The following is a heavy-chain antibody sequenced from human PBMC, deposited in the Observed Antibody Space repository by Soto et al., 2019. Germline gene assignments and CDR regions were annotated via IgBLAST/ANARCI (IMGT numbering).Heavy chain of an antibody. J-gene: IGHJ3*02. V-gene: IGHV1-18*01. CDR2: ISAYNGNT. CDR1: GYTFTSYG. Sequence: ASVKVSCKASGYTFTSYGISWVRQAPGQGLEWMGWISAYNGNTNYAQKLQGRVTMTTDTSTSTAYMELRSLRSDDTAVYYCARVPHIVVVPAAIQYASDIWGQGTMVTVSS. CDR3: ARVPHIVVVPAAIQYASDI. D-gene: IGHD2-2*02.